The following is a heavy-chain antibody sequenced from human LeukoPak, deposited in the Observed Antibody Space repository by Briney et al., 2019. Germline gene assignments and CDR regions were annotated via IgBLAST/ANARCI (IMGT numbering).Heavy chain of an antibody. D-gene: IGHD6-19*01. CDR1: GGSFSGYY. CDR3: ARPIAVAGTGEYYFDY. CDR2: INHSGST. V-gene: IGHV4-34*01. Sequence: SETLSLTCAVYGGSFSGYYWCWIRQPPGKGLEWIGEINHSGSTNYNPSLKSRVTISVDTSKNQFSLKLSSVTAADTAVYYCARPIAVAGTGEYYFDYWGQGTLVTVSS. J-gene: IGHJ4*02.